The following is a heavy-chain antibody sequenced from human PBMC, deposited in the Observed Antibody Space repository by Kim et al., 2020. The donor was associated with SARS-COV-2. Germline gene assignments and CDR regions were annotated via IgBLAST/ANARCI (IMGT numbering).Heavy chain of an antibody. CDR1: GFTVSSNY. Sequence: GGSLRLSCAASGFTVSSNYMSWVRQAPGKGLEWVSVIYSGGSTYYADSVKGRFTISRDNSKNTLYLQMNSLRAEDTAVYYCARDPRSGYNTVYYYGMDVWGQGTTVTVSS. CDR3: ARDPRSGYNTVYYYGMDV. CDR2: IYSGGST. V-gene: IGHV3-66*01. J-gene: IGHJ6*02. D-gene: IGHD3-3*01.